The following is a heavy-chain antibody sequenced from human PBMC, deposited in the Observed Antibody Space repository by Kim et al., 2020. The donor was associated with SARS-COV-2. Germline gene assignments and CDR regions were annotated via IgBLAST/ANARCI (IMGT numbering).Heavy chain of an antibody. J-gene: IGHJ4*02. D-gene: IGHD3-16*01. V-gene: IGHV4-59*09. Sequence: NSHPPRQSRVTISVDTSKDQMSLKIASVTAADTATYYCARGALGAWFYFDYWGRGALVSVSS. CDR3: ARGALGAWFYFDY.